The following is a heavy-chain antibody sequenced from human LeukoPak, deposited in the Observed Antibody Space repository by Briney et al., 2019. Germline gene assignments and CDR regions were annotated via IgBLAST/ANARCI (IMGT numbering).Heavy chain of an antibody. CDR3: ARPYYYDSSGYYYYDAFDI. V-gene: IGHV3-30*04. CDR2: ISYDGSNK. Sequence: GGSLRLSCAASGFTFSSYAMHWVRQAPGKGLEWVAVISYDGSNKYYADSVKGRFTISRDNAKNTLYLQMNSLRAEDTAVYYCARPYYYDSSGYYYYDAFDIWGQGTVVTVSS. D-gene: IGHD3-22*01. CDR1: GFTFSSYA. J-gene: IGHJ3*02.